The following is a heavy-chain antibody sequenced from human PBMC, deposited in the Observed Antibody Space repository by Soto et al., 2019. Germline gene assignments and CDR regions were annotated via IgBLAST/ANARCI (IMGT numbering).Heavy chain of an antibody. D-gene: IGHD6-13*01. V-gene: IGHV3-30-3*01. CDR3: ARGGGYSSSGYGRPNYYYSGMDV. Sequence: GGSLRLSCAASGFTFSSYAMHWVRQAPGKGLEWVAVISYDGSNKYYADSVKGRFTISRDNSKNTLYLQMNSLRAEDTAVYYCARGGGYSSSGYGRPNYYYSGMDVWGQGTTVTV. CDR1: GFTFSSYA. J-gene: IGHJ6*02. CDR2: ISYDGSNK.